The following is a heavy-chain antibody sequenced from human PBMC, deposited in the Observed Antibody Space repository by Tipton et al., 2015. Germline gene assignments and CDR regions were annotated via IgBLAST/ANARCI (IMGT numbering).Heavy chain of an antibody. CDR1: GGSISSYY. CDR2: ISYTDGA. D-gene: IGHD2-15*01. J-gene: IGHJ6*02. CDR3: AREGGYCSGGSCYNRDYYYYGMDV. Sequence: TLSLTCTVSGGSISSYYWSWIRQPPGKGLEWIGYISYTDGAHYNPALKSRVTISVDTSKNQFSLTLNSVTAADTAVYYCAREGGYCSGGSCYNRDYYYYGMDVWGQGTTVTVSS. V-gene: IGHV4-59*01.